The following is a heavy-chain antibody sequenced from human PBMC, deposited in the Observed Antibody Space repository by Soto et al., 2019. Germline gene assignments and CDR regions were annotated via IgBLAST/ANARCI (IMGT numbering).Heavy chain of an antibody. Sequence: QVQLVESGGGVVQPGGSLRLPWEALGFPSITFGMHWVRQPPGKGLDWVAMTWKEGINKYYADSVKDRFTISRDNSKNTLYLQMNSLRDEDSAVYYCATELNDMEAFDIWGQGTMVTVSS. CDR3: ATELNDMEAFDI. D-gene: IGHD1-1*01. V-gene: IGHV3-33*03. CDR2: TWKEGINK. CDR1: GFPSITFG. J-gene: IGHJ3*02.